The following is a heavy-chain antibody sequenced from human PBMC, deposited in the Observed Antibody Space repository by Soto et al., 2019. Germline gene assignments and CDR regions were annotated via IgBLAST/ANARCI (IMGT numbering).Heavy chain of an antibody. Sequence: EVQLVQSGAEVKKPGESLKISCKGSGYSFTSYWIGWVRQMPGKGLEWMGIIYPGDSDTRYSPSFQGQVTISADKSISTAYLQWSSLKASDTAMYYCARPQVEWLNGALNWFDPWGQGTLVTVSS. D-gene: IGHD3-3*01. V-gene: IGHV5-51*03. CDR3: ARPQVEWLNGALNWFDP. CDR1: GYSFTSYW. J-gene: IGHJ5*02. CDR2: IYPGDSDT.